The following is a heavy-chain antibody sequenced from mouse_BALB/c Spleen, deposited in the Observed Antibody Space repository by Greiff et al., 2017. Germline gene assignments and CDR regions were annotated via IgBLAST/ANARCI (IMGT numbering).Heavy chain of an antibody. Sequence: VQRVESGPGLVQPSQCLSISCTVSGFSLTSYGVHWVRQSPGKGLEWLGVIWSGGSTDYNAAFISRLSISKDNSKCQVFFKMNSLQANDTAIDYCARSPGTWRTSYWYFDVWGEGTTVTVSA. D-gene: IGHD4-1*01. CDR2: IWSGGST. J-gene: IGHJ1*01. CDR3: ARSPGTWRTSYWYFDV. V-gene: IGHV2-2*02. CDR1: GFSLTSYG.